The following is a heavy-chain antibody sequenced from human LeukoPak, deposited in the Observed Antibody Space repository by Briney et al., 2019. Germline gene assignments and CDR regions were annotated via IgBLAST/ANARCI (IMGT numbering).Heavy chain of an antibody. CDR1: GFTFSSYA. D-gene: IGHD5-12*01. CDR2: ISGSGGST. Sequence: GGSLRLSCAASGFTFSSYAMSRVRQAPGKGLEWVSAISGSGGSTYYADSVKGRFTISRDNSKNTLYLQMNSLRAEDTAVYYCAKDIVATMYYFDYWGQGTLVTVSS. V-gene: IGHV3-23*01. J-gene: IGHJ4*02. CDR3: AKDIVATMYYFDY.